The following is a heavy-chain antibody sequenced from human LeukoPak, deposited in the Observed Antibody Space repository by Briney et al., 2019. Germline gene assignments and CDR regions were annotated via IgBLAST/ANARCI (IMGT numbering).Heavy chain of an antibody. J-gene: IGHJ3*02. V-gene: IGHV4-59*01. CDR3: ARDLVTVTKGFDI. Sequence: PSETLSLTCTVSGGSLSSYYWSWIRQPPGKGLEWIGDISYIGSTNYNPSLKSRVTISIDPSKNQFSLKLSSVTAADTAVYYCARDLVTVTKGFDIWGQGTMVNVSS. CDR2: ISYIGST. CDR1: GGSLSSYY. D-gene: IGHD4-17*01.